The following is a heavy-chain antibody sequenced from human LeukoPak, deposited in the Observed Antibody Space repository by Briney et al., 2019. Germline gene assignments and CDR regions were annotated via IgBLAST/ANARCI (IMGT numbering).Heavy chain of an antibody. CDR1: GYTFTGYY. J-gene: IGHJ4*02. V-gene: IGHV1-2*04. Sequence: SSVNVSCQASGYTFTGYYMHGLRQAPGQGGDGVGWINPNSGGTNYAQKFQGWVTMTRDTSISTDYMELSRLTSDATAVYDCASGWLRSGSSYEHFDYWGRGTLATVSS. CDR2: INPNSGGT. CDR3: ASGWLRSGSSYEHFDY. D-gene: IGHD6-13*01.